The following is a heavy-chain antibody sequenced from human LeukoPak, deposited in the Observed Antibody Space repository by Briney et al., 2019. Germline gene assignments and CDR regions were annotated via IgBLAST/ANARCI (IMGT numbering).Heavy chain of an antibody. Sequence: SETLSLTCTVSGGSISSSSYYWGWIRQPPGKGLEWIGNIHYTGSTYYNPSLKSRVTISVDTSKNQFSLKLSSATAADTAVYYCARLRFSKLDYWGQGTLVTVSS. D-gene: IGHD3-10*01. CDR2: IHYTGST. J-gene: IGHJ4*02. CDR3: ARLRFSKLDY. V-gene: IGHV4-39*01. CDR1: GGSISSSSYY.